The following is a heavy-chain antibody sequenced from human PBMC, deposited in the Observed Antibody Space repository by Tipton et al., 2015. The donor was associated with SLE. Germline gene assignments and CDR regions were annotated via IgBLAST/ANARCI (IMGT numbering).Heavy chain of an antibody. D-gene: IGHD2-15*01. Sequence: TLSLTCTVSGDSIRSSRYYWGWIRQPPGKGLEWIGSIYYSGTTYYNPSLKSRVTISVDTSKNQFSLQLGSVTAADTAVYYCATKERCRGGSCYHYWGQGTLVTVSS. CDR2: IYYSGTT. CDR1: GDSIRSSRYY. J-gene: IGHJ4*02. CDR3: ATKERCRGGSCYHY. V-gene: IGHV4-39*07.